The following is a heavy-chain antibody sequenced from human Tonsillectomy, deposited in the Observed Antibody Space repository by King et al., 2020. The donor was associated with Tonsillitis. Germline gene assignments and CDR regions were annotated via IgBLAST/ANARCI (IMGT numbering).Heavy chain of an antibody. D-gene: IGHD1-26*01. V-gene: IGHV3-49*03. CDR2: IRIKSYGGRT. Sequence: VQLVESGGGLVQPGRSLRLSCTGSGFTFGDYAMSWFRQAPGKGLEWVGFIRIKSYGGRTEYAASVEGRFSISRDDSKSIAYLQMNSLRSEDTAVYYCTREKEGIVEGFYVDSWGQGTLVTVSS. CDR3: TREKEGIVEGFYVDS. CDR1: GFTFGDYA. J-gene: IGHJ4*02.